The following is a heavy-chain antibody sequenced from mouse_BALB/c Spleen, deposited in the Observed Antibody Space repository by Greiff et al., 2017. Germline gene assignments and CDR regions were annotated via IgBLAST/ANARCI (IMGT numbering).Heavy chain of an antibody. J-gene: IGHJ4*01. V-gene: IGHV14-3*02. D-gene: IGHD2-2*01. Sequence: VQLQQSGAELVKPGASVKLSCTASGFNIKDTYMYWVKQRPEQGLEWIGRIDPANGNTKYDPKFQGKATITADTSSNTVYLQLSSLASEDTAVYYCARSVYGYDAYAMDYWGQGTSVTVSS. CDR2: IDPANGNT. CDR1: GFNIKDTY. CDR3: ARSVYGYDAYAMDY.